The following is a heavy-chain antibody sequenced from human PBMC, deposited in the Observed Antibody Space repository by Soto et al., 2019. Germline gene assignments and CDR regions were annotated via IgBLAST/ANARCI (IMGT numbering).Heavy chain of an antibody. CDR3: ASVRVRFLEWLGSEG. Sequence: QVQLVQSGAEVKKPGSSVKVSCKASGGTFSSYAFSWVRQAPGQGLEWMGGIIPIFGTANYAQKFQGRVTXPADESTSTAYMELSSLRSEDTAVYYCASVRVRFLEWLGSEGWGQGTLVTVSS. CDR2: IIPIFGTA. J-gene: IGHJ4*02. D-gene: IGHD3-3*01. CDR1: GGTFSSYA. V-gene: IGHV1-69*12.